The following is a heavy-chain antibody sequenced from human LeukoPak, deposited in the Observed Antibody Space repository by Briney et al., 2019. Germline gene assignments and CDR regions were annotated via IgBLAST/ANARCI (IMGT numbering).Heavy chain of an antibody. Sequence: GSLRLSCAASGFTFSDYWMHWVRQAPGKGLVWVSRINSDGSSTNYADSVKGRFTISRDNAKNTLYLQMNSLRAEDTAVYYCARGYRPNWGSTVGDYWGQGTLVTVSS. D-gene: IGHD7-27*01. CDR1: GFTFSDYW. CDR3: ARGYRPNWGSTVGDY. V-gene: IGHV3-74*01. CDR2: INSDGSST. J-gene: IGHJ4*02.